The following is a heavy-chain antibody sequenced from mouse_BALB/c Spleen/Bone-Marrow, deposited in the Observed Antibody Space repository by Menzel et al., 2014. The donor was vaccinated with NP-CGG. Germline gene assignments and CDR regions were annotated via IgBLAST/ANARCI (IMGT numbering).Heavy chain of an antibody. CDR2: IWSDGNT. J-gene: IGHJ4*01. V-gene: IGHV2-6*02. CDR3: ARNPYGNYAMDY. CDR1: GFSLTTYG. Sequence: QVQLKDSGPGLVAPSQSLSITCTVSGFSLTTYGVHWVRQPPGKGLEWLVVIWSDGNTTYNSALKSRLSISKDNSKSQVFLKMNSLQTDDTAMYYCARNPYGNYAMDYWGQGTSVTVPS. D-gene: IGHD2-10*02.